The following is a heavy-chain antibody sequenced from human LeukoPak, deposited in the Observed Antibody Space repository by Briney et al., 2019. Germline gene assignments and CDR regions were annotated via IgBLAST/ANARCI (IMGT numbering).Heavy chain of an antibody. CDR1: GYSFSSYW. D-gene: IGHD6-13*01. CDR2: IHPGNSET. Sequence: GESLKISCKGSGYSFSSYWIAWVRQMPGKGLEWMGIIHPGNSETTYNPSFKGHVTMSADKSISTAYLQWSSLEDTDTAKYYCARRLSTIAISAANDYWGQGTLVTVSS. CDR3: ARRLSTIAISAANDY. V-gene: IGHV5-51*01. J-gene: IGHJ4*02.